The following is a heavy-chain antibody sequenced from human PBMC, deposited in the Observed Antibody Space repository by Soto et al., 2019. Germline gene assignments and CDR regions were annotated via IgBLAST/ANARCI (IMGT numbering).Heavy chain of an antibody. D-gene: IGHD3-3*01. J-gene: IGHJ4*02. Sequence: PGGSLRLSCAASGFTFSNYAMNWVRQAPGKGLEWVSVISGSGDDTHYAGSVKGRFTISRDNSKNTLYLQMDSLWAEDTAIFYCATARNGFWSGYXYWGQGTMVTVSS. CDR2: ISGSGDDT. CDR1: GFTFSNYA. CDR3: ATARNGFWSGYXY. V-gene: IGHV3-23*01.